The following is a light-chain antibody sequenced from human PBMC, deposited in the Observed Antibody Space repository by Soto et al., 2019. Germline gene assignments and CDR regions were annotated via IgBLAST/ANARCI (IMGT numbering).Light chain of an antibody. CDR1: QSVSSN. CDR3: QQYGSSRT. J-gene: IGKJ5*01. Sequence: EIVVTQSPATLSVSPGERATFSCRASQSVSSNLAWYQQKPGQAPRLLIYGASSRATGIPDRFSGSGSGTDFTLTISRLEPEDFAVYYCQQYGSSRTFGQGTRLEIK. CDR2: GAS. V-gene: IGKV3-20*01.